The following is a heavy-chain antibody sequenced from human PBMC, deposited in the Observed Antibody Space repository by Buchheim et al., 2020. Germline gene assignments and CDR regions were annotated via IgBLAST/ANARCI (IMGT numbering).Heavy chain of an antibody. CDR3: AKDLSSGQWLVAPAY. Sequence: EVQLLESGGGLVQPGGSLKLSCAASGFTFRSYAMTWVRQAPGKGLEWVSAISGSGGSTYSADSVKGRFTISRHNSRTTLYLQMNSLSAEDTAIYYCAKDLSSGQWLVAPAYWGQGTL. CDR2: ISGSGGST. J-gene: IGHJ4*02. V-gene: IGHV3-23*01. CDR1: GFTFRSYA. D-gene: IGHD6-19*01.